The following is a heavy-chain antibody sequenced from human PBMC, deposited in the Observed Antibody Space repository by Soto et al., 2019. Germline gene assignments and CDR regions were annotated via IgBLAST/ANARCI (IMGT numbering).Heavy chain of an antibody. CDR1: GGSIISNNYN. V-gene: IGHV4-39*01. Sequence: PSETLSLTCTVSGGSIISNNYNWGWIRQPPGKGLEWIGTVYYSGNIFYNLSLKSRVTISVDTSKNQFSLKLTSVTAADTAIYYCVRRVTSGNYEEFDYWGQGTLVTVSS. D-gene: IGHD1-26*01. J-gene: IGHJ4*02. CDR2: VYYSGNI. CDR3: VRRVTSGNYEEFDY.